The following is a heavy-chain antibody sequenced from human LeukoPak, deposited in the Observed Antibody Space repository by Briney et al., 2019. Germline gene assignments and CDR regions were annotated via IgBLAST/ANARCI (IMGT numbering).Heavy chain of an antibody. CDR1: GYTFTSYD. CDR3: ARGYCGGVCYPSDNWFDP. Sequence: ASVKVSCKASGYTFTSYDINWVRQATGQGLEWMGWMNPNSGNTGYAQKFQGRVTMTRNTSISTAYMELSSLRSEDTAVYYCARGYCGGVCYPSDNWFDPWGQGTLVTVSS. D-gene: IGHD2-21*02. V-gene: IGHV1-8*01. J-gene: IGHJ5*02. CDR2: MNPNSGNT.